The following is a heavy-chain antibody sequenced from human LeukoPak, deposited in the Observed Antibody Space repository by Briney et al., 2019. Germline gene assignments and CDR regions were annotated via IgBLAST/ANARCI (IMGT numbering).Heavy chain of an antibody. CDR1: GFTFSDYY. D-gene: IGHD6-13*01. J-gene: IGHJ4*02. Sequence: KAGGSLRLPCAASGFTFSDYYMSWIRQAPGKGLEWVSYISSSSSYTNYADSVKGRFTISRDNAKNSLYLQMNSLRAEDTAVYYCARQLVYDYFDYWGQGTLVTVSS. CDR3: ARQLVYDYFDY. CDR2: ISSSSSYT. V-gene: IGHV3-11*06.